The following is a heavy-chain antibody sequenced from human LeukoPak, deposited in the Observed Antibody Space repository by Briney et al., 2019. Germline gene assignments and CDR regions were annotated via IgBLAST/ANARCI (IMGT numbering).Heavy chain of an antibody. V-gene: IGHV4-34*01. CDR1: GGSFSGYY. CDR2: INHSGST. CDR3: ARLPYYDSSGYTGYYYYYGMDV. D-gene: IGHD3-22*01. J-gene: IGHJ6*02. Sequence: SETLSLTCAVYGGSFSGYYWSWIRQPPGKGLEWIGEINHSGSTNCNPSLKSRVTISVDTSKNQFSLKLSSVTAADTAVYYCARLPYYDSSGYTGYYYYYGMDVWGQGTTVTVSS.